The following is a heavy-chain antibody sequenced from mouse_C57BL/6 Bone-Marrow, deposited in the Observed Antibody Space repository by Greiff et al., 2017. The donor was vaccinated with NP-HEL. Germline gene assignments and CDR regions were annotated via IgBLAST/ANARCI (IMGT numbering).Heavy chain of an antibody. CDR1: GYTFTSYG. J-gene: IGHJ3*01. V-gene: IGHV1-81*01. CDR3: AYGNGGAY. CDR2: LYPRSGNT. D-gene: IGHD2-1*01. Sequence: QVQLKESGAELARPGASVKLSCKASGYTFTSYGISWVKQRTGQGLEWIGELYPRSGNTYSNEKFKGKATLTADKSSSTAYMELRSLTSEDSAVYFCAYGNGGAYWGQGTLVTVSA.